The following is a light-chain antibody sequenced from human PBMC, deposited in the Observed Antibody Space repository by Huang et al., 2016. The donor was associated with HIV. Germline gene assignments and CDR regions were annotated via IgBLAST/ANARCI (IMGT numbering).Light chain of an antibody. V-gene: IGKV1-33*01. CDR3: QQYDSLPRT. CDR1: RHIYSY. CDR2: DAA. J-gene: IGKJ3*01. Sequence: DIQMTQSPSSLSASIGDRVTLTCRASRHIYSYLNWYQHRPGKAPKLLIYDAANLEVGVTSRFSGSGSGRNFTLIISSLQPEDFATYYCQQYDSLPRTFGPGTKV.